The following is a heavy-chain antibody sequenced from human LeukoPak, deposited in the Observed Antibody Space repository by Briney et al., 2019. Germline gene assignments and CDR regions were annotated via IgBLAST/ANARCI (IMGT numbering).Heavy chain of an antibody. Sequence: GGSLRLSCAASGFTFSSYWMSWVRQAPGKGLEWVANIKEDGSEKKYVDSVKGRFTISRDNAKNSVYLQMNSLRVEDTAVYYCAKDIVGGGDDYWGQGTLVTVSS. D-gene: IGHD2-21*02. V-gene: IGHV3-7*01. CDR2: IKEDGSEK. CDR3: AKDIVGGGDDY. J-gene: IGHJ4*02. CDR1: GFTFSSYW.